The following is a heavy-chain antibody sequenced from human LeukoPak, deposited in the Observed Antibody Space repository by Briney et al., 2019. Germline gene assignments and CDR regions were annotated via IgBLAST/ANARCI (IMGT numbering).Heavy chain of an antibody. CDR1: GFTFSTYG. CDR2: IEYDRSNK. J-gene: IGHJ4*02. CDR3: AKDSVSTRLRYFDY. D-gene: IGHD4-17*01. Sequence: GGSLRLSCAASGFTFSTYGMHWVRQAPGKGLEGVAFIEYDRSNKYYADSVKGRFTISRDNSENTLYLQMNSLRSEDTAVYYCAKDSVSTRLRYFDYWGQGTLVTVSS. V-gene: IGHV3-30*02.